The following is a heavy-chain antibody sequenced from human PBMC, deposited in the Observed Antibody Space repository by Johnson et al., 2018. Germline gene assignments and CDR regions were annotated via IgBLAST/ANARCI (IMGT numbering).Heavy chain of an antibody. CDR3: SRESRGFGDPQRMHAFYI. Sequence: VQLVESGGGLLQPGRSLRLSCTASGFTFGDYALSWFRQAPGKGLEWVSFIRAKGFGGTTEYAASVKGRFTILRDDSKSIAYLQMNSLKSEDTAVYYCSRESRGFGDPQRMHAFYIWGQGTMVTISS. V-gene: IGHV3-49*03. CDR2: IRAKGFGGTT. J-gene: IGHJ3*02. D-gene: IGHD3-10*01. CDR1: GFTFGDYA.